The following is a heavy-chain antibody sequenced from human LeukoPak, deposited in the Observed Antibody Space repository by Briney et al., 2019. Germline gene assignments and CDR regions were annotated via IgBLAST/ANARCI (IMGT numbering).Heavy chain of an antibody. CDR3: ARDSLAIAAAGTPDDAFDI. J-gene: IGHJ3*02. Sequence: PSETLSLTCTVSGGSISSRSYYWGWIRQPPGKGLEWIGIIYYSGSTNYNPSLKSRVTISVDTSENQFSLKLSSVTAADTAVYYCARDSLAIAAAGTPDDAFDIWGQGTMVTVSS. V-gene: IGHV4-39*07. CDR2: IYYSGST. CDR1: GGSISSRSYY. D-gene: IGHD6-13*01.